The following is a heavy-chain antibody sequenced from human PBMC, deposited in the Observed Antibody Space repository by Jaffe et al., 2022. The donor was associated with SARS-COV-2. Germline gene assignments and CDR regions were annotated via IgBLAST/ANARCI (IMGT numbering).Heavy chain of an antibody. V-gene: IGHV3-43*01. CDR2: ISWDGGST. CDR3: AKDIRWGAGVFDY. J-gene: IGHJ4*02. CDR1: GFTFDDYT. D-gene: IGHD1-26*01. Sequence: EVQLVESGGVVVQPGGSLRLSCAASGFTFDDYTMHWVRQAPGKGLEWVSLISWDGGSTYYADSVKGRFTISRDNSKNSLYLQMNSLRTEDTALYYCAKDIRWGAGVFDYWGQGTLVTVSS.